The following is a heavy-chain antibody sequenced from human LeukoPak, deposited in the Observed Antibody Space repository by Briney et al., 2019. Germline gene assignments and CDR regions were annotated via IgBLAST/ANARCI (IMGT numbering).Heavy chain of an antibody. D-gene: IGHD3-10*01. Sequence: GGSLRLSCAASGFTFSSYSMNWVRQAPGKGLEWVSSISSSSSYIYYADSVKGRFTISRDNAKNSLYLQMNSLRAEDTAVYYCARAKYYYGSTDAFDIWGQGTMVTVSS. CDR2: ISSSSSYI. CDR3: ARAKYYYGSTDAFDI. CDR1: GFTFSSYS. J-gene: IGHJ3*02. V-gene: IGHV3-21*01.